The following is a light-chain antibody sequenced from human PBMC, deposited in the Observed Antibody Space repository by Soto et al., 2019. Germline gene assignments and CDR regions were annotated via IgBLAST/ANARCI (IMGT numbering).Light chain of an antibody. CDR2: DAS. CDR1: QSVSTY. CDR3: QHRDDWPRT. Sequence: EILLTQSPATLSLSPGERATLSCRASQSVSTYLAWYQQKPGQAPRLLIYDASHRATGIPARFSGSGSGTDFTLTISSLAPDYLSVYYCQHRDDWPRTFGKGTKVDSK. V-gene: IGKV3-11*01. J-gene: IGKJ1*01.